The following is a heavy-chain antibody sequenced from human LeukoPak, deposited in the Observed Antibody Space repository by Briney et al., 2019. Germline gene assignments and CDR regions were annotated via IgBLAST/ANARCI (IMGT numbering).Heavy chain of an antibody. J-gene: IGHJ4*02. V-gene: IGHV7-4-1*02. Sequence: GASVKVSRKASGYIFTSYEMNWVRQAPGQGLEWMGWINTTTGNPTYGQGFTGRFVFSLDTSVSTTYLQISSLKAEDTAVYYCARTVLGATGHFDYWGQGTLVTVSS. CDR2: INTTTGNP. CDR3: ARTVLGATGHFDY. CDR1: GYIFTSYE. D-gene: IGHD1-26*01.